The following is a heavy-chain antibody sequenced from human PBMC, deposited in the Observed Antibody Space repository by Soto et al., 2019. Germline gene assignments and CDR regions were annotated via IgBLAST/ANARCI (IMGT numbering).Heavy chain of an antibody. CDR2: INSDGSST. Sequence: SCAASGFTFSSYWMHWVRQAPGKGLVWVSRINSDGSSTSYADSVKGRFTISRDNAKNTLYLQMNSLRAEDTAVYYCARVNYFIHYYGMDVWGQGTTVTVSS. J-gene: IGHJ6*02. D-gene: IGHD1-7*01. CDR3: ARVNYFIHYYGMDV. CDR1: GFTFSSYW. V-gene: IGHV3-74*01.